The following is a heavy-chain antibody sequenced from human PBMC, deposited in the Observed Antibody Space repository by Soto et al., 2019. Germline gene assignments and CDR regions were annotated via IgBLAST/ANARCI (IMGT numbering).Heavy chain of an antibody. Sequence: GESLKISCKGSGYSFSNDWIGWVRQMPGKGLEWIGIIYPGDSGIRYSPSFQGQVTISADKSVTTAYLQWSSLKASDTAMYYCARQGCSSTTCPGWFDPWGQGTLVTVSS. D-gene: IGHD2-2*01. J-gene: IGHJ5*02. V-gene: IGHV5-51*01. CDR2: IYPGDSGI. CDR3: ARQGCSSTTCPGWFDP. CDR1: GYSFSNDW.